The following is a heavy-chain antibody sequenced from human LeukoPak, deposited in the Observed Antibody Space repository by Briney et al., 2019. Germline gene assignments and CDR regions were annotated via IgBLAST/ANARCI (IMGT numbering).Heavy chain of an antibody. CDR1: GYTFTSYY. D-gene: IGHD5-18*01. CDR3: ARGRTEDVDTAMVFDI. J-gene: IGHJ3*02. CDR2: INPSGGST. Sequence: ASVKVSCKASGYTFTSYYMHWVRQAPGQGLEWMGIINPSGGSTSYAQKFQGRVTMTRDTSTSTVYMELSSLRSEDTAVYYCARGRTEDVDTAMVFDIWGQGTMVTVSS. V-gene: IGHV1-46*01.